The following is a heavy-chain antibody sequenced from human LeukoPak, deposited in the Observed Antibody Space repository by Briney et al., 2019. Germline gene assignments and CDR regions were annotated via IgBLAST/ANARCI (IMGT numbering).Heavy chain of an antibody. V-gene: IGHV1-18*01. D-gene: IGHD6-13*01. CDR2: ISAYNGNT. CDR3: AGIAAAGTISSYWFDP. J-gene: IGHJ5*02. CDR1: GYTFTSYG. Sequence: GASVKVSCKASGYTFTSYGISWVRQAPGQGLEWMGWISAYNGNTNYAQKLQGRVTMTTDTSMSTAYMELRSLRSDDTAVYYCAGIAAAGTISSYWFDPWGQGTLVTVSS.